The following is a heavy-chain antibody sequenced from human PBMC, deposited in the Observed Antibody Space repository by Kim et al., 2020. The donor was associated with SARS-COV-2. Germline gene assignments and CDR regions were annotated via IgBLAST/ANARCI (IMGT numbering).Heavy chain of an antibody. V-gene: IGHV3-11*05. CDR1: GFTFSDYY. CDR2: ICSSSSYK. J-gene: IGHJ6*02. Sequence: GGSLRLSCAASGFTFSDYYMSWIRQAPGKGLEWVSYICSSSSYKNYADSVKGRFTISRDNAKNSLYLQMNSLRAEDTAVYYCARDVSLDYYYYYGMDVWGQGTTVTVSS. CDR3: ARDVSLDYYYYYGMDV.